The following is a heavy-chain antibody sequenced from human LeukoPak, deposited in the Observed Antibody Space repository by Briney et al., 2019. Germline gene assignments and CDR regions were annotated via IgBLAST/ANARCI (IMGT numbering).Heavy chain of an antibody. Sequence: GASVKVSCTASGYTFTSYYMHWVRQAPGQGLEWMGIINPSGGSTSYAQKLQGRVTMTTDTSTSTAYMELRSLRSDDTAVYYCARTSSVGSPGWPDWGQGTLVTVSS. CDR2: INPSGGST. CDR3: ARTSSVGSPGWPD. D-gene: IGHD3-10*01. V-gene: IGHV1-46*01. CDR1: GYTFTSYY. J-gene: IGHJ4*02.